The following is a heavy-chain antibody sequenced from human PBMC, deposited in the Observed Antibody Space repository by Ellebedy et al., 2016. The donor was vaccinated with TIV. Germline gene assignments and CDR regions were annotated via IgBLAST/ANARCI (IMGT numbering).Heavy chain of an antibody. CDR3: AGSETYYPSTMAY. D-gene: IGHD1-26*01. J-gene: IGHJ4*02. CDR1: GYAFASYS. Sequence: ASVKVSCKASGYAFASYSISWVRQAPGQGLEWMAWISAYTGETKFAQRVQGRVTLTTDSVTSTAYMALRNLRSDDTAVYYCAGSETYYPSTMAYWGQGTLVTVSS. V-gene: IGHV1-18*01. CDR2: ISAYTGET.